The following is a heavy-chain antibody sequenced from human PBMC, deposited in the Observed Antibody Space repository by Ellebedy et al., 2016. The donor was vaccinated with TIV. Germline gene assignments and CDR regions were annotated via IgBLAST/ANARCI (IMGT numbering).Heavy chain of an antibody. D-gene: IGHD2-15*01. J-gene: IGHJ2*01. V-gene: IGHV1-3*01. CDR2: INAGNGNT. Sequence: AASVKVSCKASGYTFTNYAMHWVRQAPGQRLEWMGWINAGNGNTKYSQKFQGRVTITRDTSASTAYMDLSSLISEDTAVYYCARDMSCSGGTCYHGYWYFDLWGRGTLVTVSS. CDR3: ARDMSCSGGTCYHGYWYFDL. CDR1: GYTFTNYA.